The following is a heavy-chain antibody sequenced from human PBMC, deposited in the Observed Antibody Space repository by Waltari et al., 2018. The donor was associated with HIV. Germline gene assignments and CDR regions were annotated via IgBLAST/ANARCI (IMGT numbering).Heavy chain of an antibody. D-gene: IGHD6-13*01. CDR3: ARQPFTSQQLGTVGPFDI. J-gene: IGHJ3*02. Sequence: DVQLVQSGAEVKKPGESLRISCKGSGYSFTSYWISWVRQMPGNGLEWMGRIDPSDSYTNYSPSFQGHVTISADKSISTAYLQWSSLKASDTAMYYCARQPFTSQQLGTVGPFDIWGQGTMVTVSS. CDR1: GYSFTSYW. CDR2: IDPSDSYT. V-gene: IGHV5-10-1*01.